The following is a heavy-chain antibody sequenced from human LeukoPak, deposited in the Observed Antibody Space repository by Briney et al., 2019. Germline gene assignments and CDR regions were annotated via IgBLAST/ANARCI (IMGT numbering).Heavy chain of an antibody. J-gene: IGHJ6*02. Sequence: SETLSLTCAVYGGSFSNYYWTWIRQPPGKGLEWIGELNHSGPTNYNPSLKSRVTISEDTSTSLLSLRLNSVTAADTAVYYCARGSVRYYDSGSRFCYGMDVWGRGTTVTV. D-gene: IGHD3-10*01. CDR2: LNHSGPT. CDR3: ARGSVRYYDSGSRFCYGMDV. CDR1: GGSFSNYY. V-gene: IGHV4-34*01.